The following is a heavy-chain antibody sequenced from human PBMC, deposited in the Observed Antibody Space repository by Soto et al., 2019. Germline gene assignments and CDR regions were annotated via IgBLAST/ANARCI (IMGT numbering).Heavy chain of an antibody. V-gene: IGHV4-34*01. D-gene: IGHD6-19*01. CDR1: GGSFSGYY. CDR2: INHSVST. J-gene: IGHJ5*02. Sequence: AETLSLTCGVYGGSFSGYYWSWIRQPPGKGLEWIGEINHSVSTNYNPSLKSRVTISVDTSKNQFSLKLSSVTAADTAVYYCARGRHSSGWSWFDPWGQGTLVTVSS. CDR3: ARGRHSSGWSWFDP.